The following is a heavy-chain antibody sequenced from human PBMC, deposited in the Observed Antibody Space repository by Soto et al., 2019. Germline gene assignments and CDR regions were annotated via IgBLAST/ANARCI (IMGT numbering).Heavy chain of an antibody. D-gene: IGHD6-6*01. CDR1: GFTFSSYA. CDR3: ARDWSSGEFDY. CDR2: ISYDGSNK. V-gene: IGHV3-30-3*01. J-gene: IGHJ4*02. Sequence: GGSLRLSCAASGFTFSSYAMHWVRQAPGKGLEWVAVISYDGSNKYYADSVKGRFTISRDNSKNTLYLQMNSLRAEDTAVYYFARDWSSGEFDYWGQGTLVTVSS.